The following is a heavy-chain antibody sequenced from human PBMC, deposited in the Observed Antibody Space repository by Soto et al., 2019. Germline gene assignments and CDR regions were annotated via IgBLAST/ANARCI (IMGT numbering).Heavy chain of an antibody. Sequence: LRLSCAASGFTFSIYDMHGVRQAPGKGLEWVAVISYDGSNKYYRDSVKGRFTISRDNSKNTLYLQMNSLRVEDTAVYYCAKGSYSGTYSDFDYWGQGTLVTVSS. V-gene: IGHV3-30*18. CDR3: AKGSYSGTYSDFDY. J-gene: IGHJ4*02. CDR2: ISYDGSNK. CDR1: GFTFSIYD. D-gene: IGHD1-26*01.